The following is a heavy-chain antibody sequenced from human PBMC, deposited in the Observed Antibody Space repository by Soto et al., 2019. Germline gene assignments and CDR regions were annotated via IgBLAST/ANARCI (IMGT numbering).Heavy chain of an antibody. Sequence: PGGSLRLSCAASGFSVTNNYMNWVRQAPGKGLEWVSIIDIGGNTYYADSVKDRFTISRDNSRNTLYLHMDSLRAEDMAVYYCARGRGSTGYLGREHYFDYWGQGTLVTVSS. J-gene: IGHJ4*02. D-gene: IGHD2-2*01. CDR1: GFSVTNNY. CDR2: IDIGGNT. V-gene: IGHV3-66*01. CDR3: ARGRGSTGYLGREHYFDY.